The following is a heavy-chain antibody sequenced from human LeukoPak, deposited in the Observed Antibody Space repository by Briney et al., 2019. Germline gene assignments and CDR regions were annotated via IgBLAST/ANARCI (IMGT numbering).Heavy chain of an antibody. CDR3: ARQGYCTSASCYRWFDP. Sequence: SETLSLTCAVYGGSFSGYYWSWIRQPPGKGLEWIGSIYYSGTTYYNPSLKSRVTISVDTSKNQFSLKLSSVTAADTAVYYCARQGYCTSASCYRWFDPWGQGTLVTVSS. J-gene: IGHJ5*02. CDR1: GGSFSGYY. CDR2: IYYSGTT. V-gene: IGHV4-34*01. D-gene: IGHD2-2*01.